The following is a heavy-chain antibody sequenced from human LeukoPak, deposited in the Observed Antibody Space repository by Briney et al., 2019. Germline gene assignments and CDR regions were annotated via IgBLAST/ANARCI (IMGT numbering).Heavy chain of an antibody. CDR3: AKRALGSFYYFDY. CDR2: IGGSGGST. Sequence: GGSLRLSCVASGFTFSSSAMSWVRQAPGKGLEWVSAIGGSGGSTYYADSVKGRVTISRDNSKNTLYLQMNSLGDEDTALYYCAKRALGSFYYFDYWGQGALVTVSS. J-gene: IGHJ4*02. CDR1: GFTFSSSA. V-gene: IGHV3-23*01.